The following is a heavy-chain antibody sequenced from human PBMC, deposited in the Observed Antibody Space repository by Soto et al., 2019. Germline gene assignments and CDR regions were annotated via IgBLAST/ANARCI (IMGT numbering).Heavy chain of an antibody. CDR3: ARAPISPASIAAAGTGIDY. CDR2: ISYDGSNK. CDR1: GFTFSSYA. V-gene: IGHV3-30-3*01. D-gene: IGHD6-13*01. Sequence: QVQLVESGGGVVQPGRSLRLSCAASGFTFSSYAMHWVRQAPGKGLEWVAVISYDGSNKYYADSVKGRFTISRDNSKYTLYLQMNSLRAEDTAVYYCARAPISPASIAAAGTGIDYWGQGTLVTVSS. J-gene: IGHJ4*02.